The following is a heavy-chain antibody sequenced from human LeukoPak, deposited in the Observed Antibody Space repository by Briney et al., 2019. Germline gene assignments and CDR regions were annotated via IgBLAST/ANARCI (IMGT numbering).Heavy chain of an antibody. D-gene: IGHD3-16*02. CDR3: ARLMITFGGVFVQFDY. CDR2: ISAYNGKT. J-gene: IGHJ4*02. V-gene: IGHV1-18*01. CDR1: GYTFTSYG. Sequence: GSVSVSCKASGYTFTSYGISWVRQAPGQGLEWMGWISAYNGKTNYAQKLQGRVTMTTDTSTSTAYMELRSLRSDDTAVYYCARLMITFGGVFVQFDYWGQDTLVSVSS.